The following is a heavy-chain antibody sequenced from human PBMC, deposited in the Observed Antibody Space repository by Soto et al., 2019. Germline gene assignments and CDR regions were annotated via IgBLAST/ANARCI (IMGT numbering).Heavy chain of an antibody. Sequence: QVQLVQSGAEVKKPGASVKVSCKASGYTFTSYDINWLRQATGQGLEWMGWMNPNSGNTGYAQKFQGRVTMTSNTSISTAYMELSSLRSEDTAVYYCASAGAPYSQYDYWGQGTLVTVSA. CDR2: MNPNSGNT. CDR1: GYTFTSYD. J-gene: IGHJ4*02. V-gene: IGHV1-8*01. D-gene: IGHD6-13*01. CDR3: ASAGAPYSQYDY.